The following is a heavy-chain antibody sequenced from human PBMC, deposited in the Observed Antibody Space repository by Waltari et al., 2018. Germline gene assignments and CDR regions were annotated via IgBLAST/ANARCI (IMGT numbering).Heavy chain of an antibody. V-gene: IGHV1-69-2*01. CDR3: ATSPLRFVEWVNWCDP. J-gene: IGHJ5*02. Sequence: EVQLVQSGAEVKKPGATVKISCQASGYTFTAYYMHWVIQAPGKGLEWLGRVYTVGGETRYAEKFQGRVNIAADTSTDTAYMELTSRRAEDTAVDYCATSPLRFVEWVNWCDPWGQGTLVTVSS. CDR1: GYTFTAYY. D-gene: IGHD3-3*01. CDR2: VYTVGGET.